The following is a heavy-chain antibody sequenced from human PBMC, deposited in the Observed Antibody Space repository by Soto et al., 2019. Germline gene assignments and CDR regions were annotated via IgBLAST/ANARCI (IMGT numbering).Heavy chain of an antibody. J-gene: IGHJ6*02. Sequence: QVQLVQSGAEVKKPGSSVKVSCKASGGTFSSYAISWVRQAPGQGLEWMGGISPIFGTANYAQKFQGRVTITADESTSTAYMELSSLRSEDTAVYYCARSSGRGSYTHYYYYYGMDVWGQGTTVTVSS. CDR3: ARSSGRGSYTHYYYYYGMDV. CDR2: ISPIFGTA. CDR1: GGTFSSYA. V-gene: IGHV1-69*01. D-gene: IGHD1-26*01.